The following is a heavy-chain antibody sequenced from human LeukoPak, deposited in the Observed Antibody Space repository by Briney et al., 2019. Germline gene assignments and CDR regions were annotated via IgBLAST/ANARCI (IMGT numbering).Heavy chain of an antibody. CDR2: IYSGGGT. D-gene: IGHD3-16*01. V-gene: IGHV3-23*03. Sequence: GGSLRLSCAASGFTFSSYAMSWVRQAPGKGLECVSVIYSGGGTYYADSVKGRFTISRDNAGNSLYLQMNSLRAEDAAVYYCTRDYTAYPGWGQGTRVTVSS. CDR1: GFTFSSYA. CDR3: TRDYTAYPG. J-gene: IGHJ4*02.